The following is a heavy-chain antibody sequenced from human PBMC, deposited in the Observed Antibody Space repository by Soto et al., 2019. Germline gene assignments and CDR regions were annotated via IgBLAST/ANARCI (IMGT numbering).Heavy chain of an antibody. CDR1: GFTFSNYA. CDR3: ARDSLRNGYKKD. J-gene: IGHJ4*02. Sequence: EAQLVESGGGLVQPGGSLRLSCAASGFTFSNYAMNWVRQAPGKGLEWVAYITSRGPTIYYADSVKGRFNISRDNAKTSLYLQMNNLRAEDTDIYYCARDSLRNGYKKDWGQGTLVTVSA. CDR2: ITSRGPTI. V-gene: IGHV3-48*03. D-gene: IGHD5-12*01.